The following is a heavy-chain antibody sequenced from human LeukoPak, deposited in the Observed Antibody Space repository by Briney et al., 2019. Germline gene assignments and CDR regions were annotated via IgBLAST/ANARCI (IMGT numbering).Heavy chain of an antibody. D-gene: IGHD2-2*01. CDR3: AAGYCSSTSCYDYFDY. CDR1: AGSISSSNYY. Sequence: PSETLSLTCTVSAGSISSSNYYWGWIRQPPGKGLEWIGNIYYSWTTYYNPSLKSRVTISVDTSKNQFSLKLSSVTAADTAVYYCAAGYCSSTSCYDYFDYWGQGTLVTVSS. V-gene: IGHV4-39*01. J-gene: IGHJ4*02. CDR2: IYYSWTT.